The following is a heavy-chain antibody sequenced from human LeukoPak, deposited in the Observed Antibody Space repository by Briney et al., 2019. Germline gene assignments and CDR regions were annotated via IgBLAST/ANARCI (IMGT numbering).Heavy chain of an antibody. CDR1: GGSISSYY. CDR3: ARGGALDY. Sequence: SETLSLTCTVSGGSISSYYWSWIRQPPGKGLEWIGYIYYSGSTNYNPSLKSRVTISVDTSKNQFSLKLSSVTAADTAVYYCARGGALDYWGQGTLVTVSS. CDR2: IYYSGST. J-gene: IGHJ4*02. V-gene: IGHV4-59*01.